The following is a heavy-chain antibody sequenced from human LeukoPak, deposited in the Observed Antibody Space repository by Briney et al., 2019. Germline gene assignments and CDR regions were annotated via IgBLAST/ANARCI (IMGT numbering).Heavy chain of an antibody. V-gene: IGHV4-59*01. J-gene: IGHJ4*02. CDR1: GGSISSYY. D-gene: IGHD3-22*01. CDR3: VGYYDSFFHY. CDR2: IYYSGST. Sequence: SETLSLTCTVSGGSISSYYWSWVRQPSGKGLEWIGYIYYSGSTNYNPSLKSRVTISVDTSKNQVSLKLSSVTAADTAVYYCVGYYDSFFHYWGQGTLVTVSS.